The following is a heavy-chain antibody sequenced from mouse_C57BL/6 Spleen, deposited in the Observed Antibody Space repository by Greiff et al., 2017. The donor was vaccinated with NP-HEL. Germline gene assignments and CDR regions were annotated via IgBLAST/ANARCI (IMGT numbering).Heavy chain of an antibody. CDR2: INPSSGYT. CDR1: GYTFTSYW. V-gene: IGHV1-7*01. CDR3: ARRGDYDGDEVAY. Sequence: QVQLKQSGAELAKPGASVKLSCKASGYTFTSYWMHWVKQRPGQGLEWIGYINPSSGYTKYNQKFKDKATLTADKSSSTAYMQLSSRTYEDSAVYYCARRGDYDGDEVAYWGQGTLVTVSA. J-gene: IGHJ3*01. D-gene: IGHD2-4*01.